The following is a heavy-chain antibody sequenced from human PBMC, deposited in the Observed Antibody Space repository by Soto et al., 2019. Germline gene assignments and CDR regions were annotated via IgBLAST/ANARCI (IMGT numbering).Heavy chain of an antibody. CDR2: IRQDGSEK. Sequence: GGSLRLSCAASGFTFSSYWMSWVRQAPGKGLEWVANIRQDGSEKYYVDSVKGRFTISRDNAKNSLYLQMNSLRAEDTAVYYCARYCSSTSCYNYYYGMDVWGQGTTVTVSS. V-gene: IGHV3-7*01. D-gene: IGHD2-2*02. CDR1: GFTFSSYW. CDR3: ARYCSSTSCYNYYYGMDV. J-gene: IGHJ6*02.